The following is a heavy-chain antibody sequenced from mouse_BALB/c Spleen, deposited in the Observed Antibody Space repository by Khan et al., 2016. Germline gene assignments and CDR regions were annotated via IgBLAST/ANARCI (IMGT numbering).Heavy chain of an antibody. Sequence: EVQLQESGPGLVKPSQSLSLTCTVTGYSITSDYAWNWIRQFPGNKLEWMGYISYFGITSYNPSLKSRISITRETSKNQFFLQLNSVTSEDSATYFCARAKYDFDDGGQGTTLTVSS. J-gene: IGHJ2*01. CDR1: GYSITSDYA. CDR2: ISYFGIT. CDR3: ARAKYDFDD. V-gene: IGHV3-2*02.